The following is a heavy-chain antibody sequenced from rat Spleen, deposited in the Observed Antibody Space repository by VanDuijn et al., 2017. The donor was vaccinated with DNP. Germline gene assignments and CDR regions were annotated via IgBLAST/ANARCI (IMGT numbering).Heavy chain of an antibody. CDR1: GFIFSDHN. CDR3: AKGPNYGGWSDYFDY. J-gene: IGHJ2*01. CDR2: ITYDGSST. D-gene: IGHD1-11*01. V-gene: IGHV5-7*01. Sequence: EVQLVESGGGLVQPGRSLKLSCAASGFIFSDHNMAWVRQAPKKGLEWVATITYDGSSTYYRDSVKGRFTISRDNAKSTLYLQMSKVGSEDTAIYYCAKGPNYGGWSDYFDYWGQGVTVTVSS.